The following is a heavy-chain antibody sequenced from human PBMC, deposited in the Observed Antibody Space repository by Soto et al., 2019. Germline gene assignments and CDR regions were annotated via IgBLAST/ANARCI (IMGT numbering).Heavy chain of an antibody. D-gene: IGHD6-13*01. CDR1: GGSISSGSYY. V-gene: IGHV4-61*01. CDR2: IYYSGST. CDR3: ARNGYSSSWPSYYYYGMDV. Sequence: SETLSLTCTVSGGSISSGSYYWSWIRQPPGKGLEWVGYIYYSGSTNYNPSLKSRVTISVDTSKNQFSLKLSSVTAADTAVYYCARNGYSSSWPSYYYYGMDVWGQGTTVTVSS. J-gene: IGHJ6*02.